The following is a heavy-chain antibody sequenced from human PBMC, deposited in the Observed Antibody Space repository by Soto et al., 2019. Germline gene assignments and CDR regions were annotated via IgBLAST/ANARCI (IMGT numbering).Heavy chain of an antibody. CDR1: GFTFSSYA. Sequence: GGSLRLSCAASGFTFSSYAMSWVRQAPGKGLEWVSAISGSGGSTYYADSVKGRFTISRDNSKNTLYLQMNSLRAEDTAVYYCAKVLTPSTYYYDSSGYYYGQDAFDIWGQGTMVTVSS. J-gene: IGHJ3*02. CDR2: ISGSGGST. D-gene: IGHD3-22*01. CDR3: AKVLTPSTYYYDSSGYYYGQDAFDI. V-gene: IGHV3-23*01.